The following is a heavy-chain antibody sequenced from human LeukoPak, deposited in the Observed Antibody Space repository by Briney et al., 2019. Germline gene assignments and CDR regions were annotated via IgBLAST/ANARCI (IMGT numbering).Heavy chain of an antibody. CDR3: ARDRAVRGVIIRRMFDP. D-gene: IGHD3-10*01. V-gene: IGHV1-2*04. CDR2: INPNSGGT. Sequence: ASVKVSCKASGYTFTGYYMHWVRQAPGQGLEWMGWINPNSGGTNYAQKFQGWVTMTRDTSISTAYMELSRLRSDDTAVYYCARDRAVRGVIIRRMFDPWGQGTLVTVSS. CDR1: GYTFTGYY. J-gene: IGHJ5*02.